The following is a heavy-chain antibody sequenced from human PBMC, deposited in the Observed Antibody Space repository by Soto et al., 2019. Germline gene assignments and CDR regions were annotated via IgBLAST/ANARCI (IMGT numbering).Heavy chain of an antibody. Sequence: QVQLVQSGAEVKKPGASVMVSCKASGYTFISYDINWVRQATGQGLEWMGWMNPNTGDTGYAQKFQGRVTMTRNTSINTANLELSSLRSDDTAVYFCARGDGYIFDYWGQGTLVTVSS. CDR2: MNPNTGDT. J-gene: IGHJ4*02. V-gene: IGHV1-8*01. CDR1: GYTFISYD. CDR3: ARGDGYIFDY. D-gene: IGHD5-12*01.